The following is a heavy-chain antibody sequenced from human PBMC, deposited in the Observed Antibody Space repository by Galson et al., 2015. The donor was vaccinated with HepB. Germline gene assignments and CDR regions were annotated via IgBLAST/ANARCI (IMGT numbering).Heavy chain of an antibody. Sequence: ETLSLTCTVSGGSINSSNYYWVWIRQSPGKGLEWIGEINHSGSTNYNPSLKSRVTISVDTSKDQFSLKLSSVTAADTAVYYCARDLFSSSWYSGVWYFDLWGRGTLVTVSS. CDR3: ARDLFSSSWYSGVWYFDL. J-gene: IGHJ2*01. V-gene: IGHV4-39*07. CDR2: INHSGST. CDR1: GGSINSSNYY. D-gene: IGHD6-13*01.